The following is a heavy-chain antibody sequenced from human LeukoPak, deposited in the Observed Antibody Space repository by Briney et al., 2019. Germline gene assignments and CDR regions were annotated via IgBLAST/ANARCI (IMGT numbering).Heavy chain of an antibody. CDR1: GDSVSSNGAS. J-gene: IGHJ4*02. Sequence: SQTLSLTCAISGDSVSSNGASWNWIRQSPSRGLEWLGRTYYRSQQWHSDYAPSVKGRITLNADTSKNQFSLQLNSMTPEDTAVYYCGRETDFGVVTNWGQGTLVTASS. D-gene: IGHD3-3*01. CDR3: GRETDFGVVTN. CDR2: TYYRSQQWHS. V-gene: IGHV6-1*01.